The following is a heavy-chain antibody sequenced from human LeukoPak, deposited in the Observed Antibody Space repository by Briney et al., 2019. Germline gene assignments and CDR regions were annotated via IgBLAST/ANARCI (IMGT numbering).Heavy chain of an antibody. J-gene: IGHJ4*02. CDR1: GYTFTGYY. CDR3: ARDKAKGEAAAGF. CDR2: INPNSGGT. Sequence: GASVKVSCKASGYTFTGYYMHWVRQAPGQGLEWMGRINPNSGGTNYAQKFQGRVTMTGDTSISTAYMELSRLRSDDTAVYYCARDKAKGEAAAGFWGQGTLVTVSS. V-gene: IGHV1-2*06. D-gene: IGHD6-13*01.